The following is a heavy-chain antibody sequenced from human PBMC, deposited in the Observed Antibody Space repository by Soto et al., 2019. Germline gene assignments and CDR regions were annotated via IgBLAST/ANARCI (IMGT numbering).Heavy chain of an antibody. CDR3: ARGVGATRYYYYYGLDV. D-gene: IGHD1-26*01. V-gene: IGHV4-30-2*01. J-gene: IGHJ6*02. CDR2: IYHSGST. Sequence: RQLQESGSGLVKPAQTMSSTCVFSGGSICSGGYTCSWCRRPPGTGLEGMGYIYHSGSTNYNPSHTSRVPISVDMSKTKFSLTLSSVTAADTDVDYCARGVGATRYYYYYGLDVWGQGTTVTVSS. CDR1: GGSICSGGYT.